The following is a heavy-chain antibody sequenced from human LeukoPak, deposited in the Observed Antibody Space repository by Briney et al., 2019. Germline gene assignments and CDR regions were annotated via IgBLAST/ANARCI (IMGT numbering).Heavy chain of an antibody. Sequence: SETLSLTCTVSAGSISSYYRNWIRQVPGKGLEWIGYIFYGANTYYNPSLKDRVTMSMDTSKSQVSLKLTSVTAADTAVYYCASGTIFGVIAPYCFHSWGQGTLVTVSP. CDR2: IFYGANT. CDR3: ASGTIFGVIAPYCFHS. CDR1: AGSISSYY. V-gene: IGHV4-59*01. J-gene: IGHJ4*02. D-gene: IGHD3-3*01.